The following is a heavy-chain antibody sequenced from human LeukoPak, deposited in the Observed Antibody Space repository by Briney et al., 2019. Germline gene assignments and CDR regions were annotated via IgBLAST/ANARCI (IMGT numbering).Heavy chain of an antibody. V-gene: IGHV4-59*01. CDR1: GGSISSYY. Sequence: PSETLSLTCTVSGGSISSYYWSWIRQPPGKGLEWIGYIYYSGSTNYNPSLKSRVTISVDTSKNQFSLKLSSVTAADTAVYYCARVRGYYYGSGSYYNNLYFDYWGRGTLVTVSS. CDR3: ARVRGYYYGSGSYYNNLYFDY. J-gene: IGHJ4*02. CDR2: IYYSGST. D-gene: IGHD3-10*01.